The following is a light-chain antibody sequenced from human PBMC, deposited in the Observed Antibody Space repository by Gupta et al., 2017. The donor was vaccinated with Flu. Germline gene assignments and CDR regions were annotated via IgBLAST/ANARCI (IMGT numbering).Light chain of an antibody. CDR1: SSNIGAGYD. Sequence: QSVLTQPPSVSGPPGQRVTISCTGSSSNIGAGYDVHWYQQLPGTAPKLLIYVNSNRPSGVPDRFSGSKSGTSASLAITGLQAEDEADYYCQSYDSSLSASVFGGGAKLTVL. J-gene: IGLJ3*02. CDR2: VNS. V-gene: IGLV1-40*01. CDR3: QSYDSSLSASV.